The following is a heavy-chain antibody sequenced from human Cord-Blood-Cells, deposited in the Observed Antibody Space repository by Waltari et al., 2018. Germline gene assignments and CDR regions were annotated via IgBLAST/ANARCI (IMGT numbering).Heavy chain of an antibody. CDR1: GGTFSSYA. D-gene: IGHD1-26*01. CDR3: ATVAGSYYFDY. J-gene: IGHJ4*02. CDR2: IIPILGIA. Sequence: QVQLVQSGAEVKKPGSSVKVSCKASGGTFSSYAISWVRQAPGQGLEWMGRIIPILGIANYAKKFQGRVTITADKSTSTAYMELSSLRSEDTAVYYCATVAGSYYFDYWGQGTLVTVSS. V-gene: IGHV1-69*09.